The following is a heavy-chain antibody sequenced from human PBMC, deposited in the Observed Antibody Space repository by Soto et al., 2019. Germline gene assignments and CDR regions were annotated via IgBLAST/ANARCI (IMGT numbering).Heavy chain of an antibody. J-gene: IGHJ3*02. CDR1: GFTVSSNY. CDR3: ARVEQDAFDI. D-gene: IGHD1-1*01. Sequence: GGGLRLSCAASGFTVSSNYISLVRQAPGKGLEWVSVIYSGGSTYYADSVKGRFTISRDNSKNTLYLQMNSLRAEDTAVYYCARVEQDAFDIWGQGTMVTVSS. V-gene: IGHV3-66*01. CDR2: IYSGGST.